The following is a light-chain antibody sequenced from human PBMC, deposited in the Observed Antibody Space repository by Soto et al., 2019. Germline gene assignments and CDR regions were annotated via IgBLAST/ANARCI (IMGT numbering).Light chain of an antibody. CDR1: ALPKQY. CDR3: QSADSSGNYYV. J-gene: IGLJ1*01. CDR2: KDS. V-gene: IGLV3-25*03. Sequence: SYELTQPPSVSVSPGQTARITCSGDALPKQYAYWYQQKPGQAPVLVIYKDSERPSGIPERFSGSSSGTRVTLTISGVQAEDEADYYCQSADSSGNYYVFGTGTKLTVL.